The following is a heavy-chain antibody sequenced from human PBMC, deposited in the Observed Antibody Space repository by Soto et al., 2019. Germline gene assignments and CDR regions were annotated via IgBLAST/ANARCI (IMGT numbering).Heavy chain of an antibody. CDR3: AGDSGYESNY. Sequence: QVQLVQSGAEVKKPGASVKVSCKASGYTFTSYGISWVRQAPGQGLEGMGWISAYNGNTNYGQKLLGRVTMTTGTSTSTAYMELRSLRSDDAAVYYCAGDSGYESNYWCQGTLVTVSS. V-gene: IGHV1-18*01. D-gene: IGHD5-12*01. J-gene: IGHJ4*02. CDR2: ISAYNGNT. CDR1: GYTFTSYG.